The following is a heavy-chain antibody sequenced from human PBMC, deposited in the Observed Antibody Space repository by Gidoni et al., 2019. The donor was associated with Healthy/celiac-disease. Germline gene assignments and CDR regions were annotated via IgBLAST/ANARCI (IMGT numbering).Heavy chain of an antibody. CDR1: GFSLNRRGMC. D-gene: IGHD3-22*01. J-gene: IGHJ4*02. V-gene: IGHV2-70*01. CDR2: IDWDDDK. CDR3: ARMKGGSSGTDFDY. Sequence: QVTLRESGPALVKPTQTLTLTCTFSGFSLNRRGMCVSWIRQPPGKALEWLALIDWDDDKYYSTSLKTRLTISKDTSKNQVVLTMTNMDPVDTATYYCARMKGGSSGTDFDYWGQGTLVTVSS.